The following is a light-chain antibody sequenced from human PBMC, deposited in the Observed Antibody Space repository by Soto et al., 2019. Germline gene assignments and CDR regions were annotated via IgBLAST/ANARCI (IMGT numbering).Light chain of an antibody. CDR3: QQYVTSPRT. J-gene: IGKJ1*01. CDR1: QSLRATY. V-gene: IGKV3-20*01. Sequence: EIVLTQSPGTLSLSPGETATLSCRASQSLRATYVAWYQQRPGQAPRLLIYGASFRATGIPARFSGRGSGTDFTLSISRLEPEDFAVYYCQQYVTSPRTFGQGTKVDIK. CDR2: GAS.